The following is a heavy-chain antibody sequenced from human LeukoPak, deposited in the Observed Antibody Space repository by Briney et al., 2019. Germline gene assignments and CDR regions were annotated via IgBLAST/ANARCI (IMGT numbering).Heavy chain of an antibody. J-gene: IGHJ3*02. CDR3: ARRAGDRPREAFDI. Sequence: ASVKVSCKASGYTFTSYGISWVRQAPGQGLEWMGWISAYNGNTNYAQKLQGRVTMTTDTSTSTAYMELRSLRSEDTAVYYCARRAGDRPREAFDIWGQGIMVTVSS. CDR1: GYTFTSYG. V-gene: IGHV1-18*01. D-gene: IGHD7-27*01. CDR2: ISAYNGNT.